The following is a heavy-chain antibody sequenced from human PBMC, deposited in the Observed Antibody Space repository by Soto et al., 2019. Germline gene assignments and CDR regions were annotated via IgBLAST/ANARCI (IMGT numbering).Heavy chain of an antibody. CDR2: IYYSGST. V-gene: IGHV4-30-4*01. J-gene: IGHJ4*02. CDR3: ARLGGSVVPAAAFDY. D-gene: IGHD2-2*01. Sequence: SETLSLTCTVSGGSISSGDYYWSWIRQPPGKGLEWIGYIYYSGSTYFNPSLKSRVTISVDTSKNHFSLKLSSVTAADTAVYYCARLGGSVVPAAAFDYWGQGALVTVSS. CDR1: GGSISSGDYY.